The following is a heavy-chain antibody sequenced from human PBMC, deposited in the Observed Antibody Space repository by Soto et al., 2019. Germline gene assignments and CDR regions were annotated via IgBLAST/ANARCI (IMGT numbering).Heavy chain of an antibody. J-gene: IGHJ6*03. D-gene: IGHD3-9*01. Sequence: GGSLRLSCAASGFTFDDYAMHWVRQAPGKGLEWVSGISWNSGSIGYADSVKGRFTISRDNAKNSLYLQMNSLRAEDTALYYCAKSFDWLRGSYYYYYYMDVWGKGTTVTVSS. CDR3: AKSFDWLRGSYYYYYYMDV. V-gene: IGHV3-9*01. CDR1: GFTFDDYA. CDR2: ISWNSGSI.